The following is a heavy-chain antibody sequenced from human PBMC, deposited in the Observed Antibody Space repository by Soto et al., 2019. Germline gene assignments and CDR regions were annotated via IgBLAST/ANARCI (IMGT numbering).Heavy chain of an antibody. J-gene: IGHJ4*02. CDR2: TSYDGSNQ. CDR1: GFSLGGYA. D-gene: IGHD2-21*01. CDR3: AREVGSHTIPPGDY. Sequence: TGGSLRLSCAASGFSLGGYAMHWVRQAPGKGLEWVAFTSYDGSNQAYSDSVRGRFTISRDNSKNTVSLQMNSLRIEDTAVYYCAREVGSHTIPPGDYWGQGALVIVSP. V-gene: IGHV3-30-3*01.